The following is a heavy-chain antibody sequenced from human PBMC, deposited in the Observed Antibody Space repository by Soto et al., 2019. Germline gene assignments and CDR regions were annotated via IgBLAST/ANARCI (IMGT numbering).Heavy chain of an antibody. CDR1: GFTFSSYG. Sequence: GGSLRLSCAASGFTFSSYGMHWVRQAPGKGLEWVAVISYDGSNKYYADSVKGRFTISRDNSKNTLYLQMNSLRAEDTAVYYCAKSLTSWLRGACFDYWGQGTLVTVSS. D-gene: IGHD5-12*01. J-gene: IGHJ4*02. CDR3: AKSLTSWLRGACFDY. CDR2: ISYDGSNK. V-gene: IGHV3-30*18.